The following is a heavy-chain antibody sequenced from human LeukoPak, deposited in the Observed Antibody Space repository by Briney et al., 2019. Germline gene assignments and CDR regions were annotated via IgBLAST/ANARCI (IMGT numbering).Heavy chain of an antibody. CDR3: ARRNTADASIDF. J-gene: IGHJ4*02. Sequence: SSETLSLTCTASGGSMSGHWWSWIRQSPGKGLEWIGDIFYSGGTNNNSPLKSRLTMSLDTSKNQFSLKLSSVTAADTAMYYCARRNTADASIDFWGQGILVIASS. D-gene: IGHD2/OR15-2a*01. CDR2: IFYSGGT. CDR1: GGSMSGHW. V-gene: IGHV4-59*08.